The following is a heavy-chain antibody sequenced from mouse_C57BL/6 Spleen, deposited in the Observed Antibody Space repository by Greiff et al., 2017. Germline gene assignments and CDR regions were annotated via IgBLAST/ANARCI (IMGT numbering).Heavy chain of an antibody. V-gene: IGHV5-9-1*02. Sequence: EVKLVESGEGLVKPGGSLKLSCAASGFTFSSYAMSWVRQTPEKRLEWVAYISSGGDYIYYADTVKGRFTISRDNARNTLYLQMSSLKSEDTAMYYCTSYYYGSSRPYAMDYWGQGTSVTVSS. D-gene: IGHD1-1*01. CDR1: GFTFSSYA. J-gene: IGHJ4*01. CDR3: TSYYYGSSRPYAMDY. CDR2: ISSGGDYI.